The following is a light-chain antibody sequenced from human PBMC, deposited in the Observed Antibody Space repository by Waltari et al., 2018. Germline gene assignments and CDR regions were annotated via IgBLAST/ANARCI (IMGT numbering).Light chain of an antibody. V-gene: IGKV1-5*03. CDR2: KAS. Sequence: DIQMTQSPSTLSASVGDRVTITCRASQSISTWLAWYQQKPGKAPKLLIYKASSLESGVPSRFSGSGSGTEFTLTISSLQPDDFATYYCQQYDSSRTFGQRTKVEIK. J-gene: IGKJ1*01. CDR3: QQYDSSRT. CDR1: QSISTW.